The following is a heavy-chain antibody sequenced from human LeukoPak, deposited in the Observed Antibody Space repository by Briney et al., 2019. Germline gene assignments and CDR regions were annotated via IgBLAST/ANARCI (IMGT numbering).Heavy chain of an antibody. Sequence: PGGSLRLSCEASGFTFSSYAMSWVRQAPGKGLEWVSAISGSGGSTYYADSVKGRFTISRDNSKNTLYLQMNSLRAEDTAVYYCAKDPPNYSSGWSLDYWGQGTLVTVSS. V-gene: IGHV3-23*01. CDR2: ISGSGGST. J-gene: IGHJ4*02. D-gene: IGHD6-19*01. CDR3: AKDPPNYSSGWSLDY. CDR1: GFTFSSYA.